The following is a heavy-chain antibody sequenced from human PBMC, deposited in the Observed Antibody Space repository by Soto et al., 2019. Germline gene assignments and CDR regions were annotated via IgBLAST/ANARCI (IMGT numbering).Heavy chain of an antibody. J-gene: IGHJ5*02. CDR1: GFTFSSYW. CDR2: INRDGTGT. V-gene: IGHV3-74*01. Sequence: PGGSLRLSCAASGFTFSSYWMHWVRQAPGKGLVWVSRINRDGTGTTYADSVRGRFTISRDNAKNTLYLQMNSLRAENTAVYYCGGEWKVVSLDPWGQGTLVTVSS. CDR3: GGEWKVVSLDP. D-gene: IGHD1-1*01.